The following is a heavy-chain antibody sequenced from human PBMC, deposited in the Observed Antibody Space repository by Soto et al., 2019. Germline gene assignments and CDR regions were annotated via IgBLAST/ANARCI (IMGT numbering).Heavy chain of an antibody. D-gene: IGHD3-10*01. CDR1: GYTFTGYY. Sequence: ASVKVCWKASGYTFTGYYMHWVRQAPGQGLEWMGWINPNSGGTNYAQKFQGRVTMTRDTYISTVYMELSRLRSADTDVYYCARDSRFTTMVRGVIFSAFDIWGQGTMVTVSS. J-gene: IGHJ3*02. CDR3: ARDSRFTTMVRGVIFSAFDI. V-gene: IGHV1-2*02. CDR2: INPNSGGT.